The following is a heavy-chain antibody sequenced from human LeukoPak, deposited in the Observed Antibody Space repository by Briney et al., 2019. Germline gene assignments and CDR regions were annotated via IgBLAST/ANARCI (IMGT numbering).Heavy chain of an antibody. D-gene: IGHD3-10*01. J-gene: IGHJ4*02. Sequence: GGSLRLSCAASGFTFSSYWMSWVRQAPGKGLEWVSSISSSSSYIYYADSVKGRFTISRDNAKNSLYLQMNSLRAEDTAVYYCARGFSVLLWFGELLGFDYWGQGTLVTVSS. CDR3: ARGFSVLLWFGELLGFDY. V-gene: IGHV3-21*01. CDR1: GFTFSSYW. CDR2: ISSSSSYI.